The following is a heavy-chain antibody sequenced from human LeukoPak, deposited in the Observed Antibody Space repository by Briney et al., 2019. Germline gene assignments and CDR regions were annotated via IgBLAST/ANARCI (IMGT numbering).Heavy chain of an antibody. CDR3: AKGRSGGDLRYFDY. Sequence: GGSLRLSCAASGFTFSSYAMSWVRQAPGKGLEWVSVISGSGGSTYYADSVKGRFAISRDNSKNTLHLQMNSLRAEDTAVYYCAKGRSGGDLRYFDYWGQGTLVTVSS. J-gene: IGHJ4*02. V-gene: IGHV3-23*01. D-gene: IGHD2-21*01. CDR2: ISGSGGST. CDR1: GFTFSSYA.